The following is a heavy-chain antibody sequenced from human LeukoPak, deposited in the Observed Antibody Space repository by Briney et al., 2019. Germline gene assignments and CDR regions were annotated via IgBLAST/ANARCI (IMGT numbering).Heavy chain of an antibody. CDR2: ITSSSSYI. CDR1: GFIFSSYS. D-gene: IGHD1-26*01. CDR3: ARDLFGGTYSYHFGY. J-gene: IGHJ4*01. V-gene: IGHV3-21*01. Sequence: PGGSLRLSCAASGFIFSSYSMNWVRQAPGKGLEWVSSITSSSSYIYYADSVKGRFTISRDNAKNSLYLQMNSLRAEDTAVYYCARDLFGGTYSYHFGYWGHGTLVTVSS.